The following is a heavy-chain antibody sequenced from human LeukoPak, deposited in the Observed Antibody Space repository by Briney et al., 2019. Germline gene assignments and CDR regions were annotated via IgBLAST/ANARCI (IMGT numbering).Heavy chain of an antibody. CDR1: GFTFSSYS. J-gene: IGHJ6*02. D-gene: IGHD4-23*01. V-gene: IGHV3-21*01. CDR2: ISTSSTYT. CDR3: ARGGNSNYYYYGMDV. Sequence: GGSLRLSCAASGFTFSSYSMNWVRQAPGKGLEWVSSISTSSTYTYYADSVKGRFTISRDNAGNSLFLQMNNLRAEDTAVYYCARGGNSNYYYYGMDVWGQGTTVTVSS.